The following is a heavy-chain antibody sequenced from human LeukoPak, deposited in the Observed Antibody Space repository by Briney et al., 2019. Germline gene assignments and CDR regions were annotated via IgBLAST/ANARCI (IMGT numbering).Heavy chain of an antibody. Sequence: GGSLRLSCAASGFTFSDYYMSWIRQAPGKGPEWVSNISYSGNVLYYADSVKGRFTISRDNAKNSLYLQMNSLRADDTAVYYCARDEVPVVFDLWGRGTLVTVSS. D-gene: IGHD2-15*01. V-gene: IGHV3-11*01. CDR1: GFTFSDYY. CDR3: ARDEVPVVFDL. CDR2: ISYSGNVL. J-gene: IGHJ2*01.